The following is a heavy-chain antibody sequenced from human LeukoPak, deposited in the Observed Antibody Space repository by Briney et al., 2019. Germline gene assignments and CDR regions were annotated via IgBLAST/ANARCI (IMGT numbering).Heavy chain of an antibody. CDR2: ISYDGGNK. Sequence: GGSLRLSCAASGFTFSSYDMHWVRQAPGKGLEWVAIISYDGGNKYYADSVKGRFTISRDNSKNTLFLQMNSLRAEDTAVYFCARSYQRYYFDYWGQGTLVTDSS. V-gene: IGHV3-30*03. CDR3: ARSYQRYYFDY. CDR1: GFTFSSYD. J-gene: IGHJ4*02. D-gene: IGHD1-14*01.